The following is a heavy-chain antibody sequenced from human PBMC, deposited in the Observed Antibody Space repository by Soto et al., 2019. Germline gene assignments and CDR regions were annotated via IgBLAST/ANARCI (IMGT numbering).Heavy chain of an antibody. V-gene: IGHV3-49*03. CDR1: GFTFGDYA. CDR3: TRQPYGSGSYLWFDP. Sequence: PGGSLRLSCTASGFTFGDYAMSWFRQAPGKGLEWVGFIRSKAYGGTTEYAASVKGRFTISRDDSKSIAYLQMNSLKTEDTAVYYCTRQPYGSGSYLWFDPWGQGTQVTVSS. D-gene: IGHD3-10*01. CDR2: IRSKAYGGTT. J-gene: IGHJ5*02.